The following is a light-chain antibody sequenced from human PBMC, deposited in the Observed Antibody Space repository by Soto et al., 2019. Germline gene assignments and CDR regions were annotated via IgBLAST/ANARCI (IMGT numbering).Light chain of an antibody. CDR1: QSISSY. V-gene: IGKV1-39*01. CDR3: QQSYSTSIT. Sequence: DIQMTQSPSSLSASVGDRVTITCRASQSISSYLNWYQQKPGKAPELLIYAASSLQSGVPSRFSGSRSGTDFTLTISILQPEDFATYYCQQSYSTSITFGQGTRLEIK. CDR2: AAS. J-gene: IGKJ5*01.